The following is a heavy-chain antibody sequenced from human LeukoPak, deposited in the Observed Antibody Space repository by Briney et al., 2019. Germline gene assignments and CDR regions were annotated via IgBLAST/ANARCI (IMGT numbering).Heavy chain of an antibody. V-gene: IGHV3-30*04. CDR1: GFTFSSYA. CDR3: ARDGNDYYYDSSGPNLVYYYYYMDV. D-gene: IGHD3-22*01. CDR2: ISYDGSNK. J-gene: IGHJ6*03. Sequence: PGGSLRLSCAASGFTFSSYAMHWVRQAPGKGLEWVAVISYDGSNKYYADSVKGRFTISRDNSKNTLYLQMNSLRAEDTAVYYCARDGNDYYYDSSGPNLVYYYYYMDVWGKGTTVTVSS.